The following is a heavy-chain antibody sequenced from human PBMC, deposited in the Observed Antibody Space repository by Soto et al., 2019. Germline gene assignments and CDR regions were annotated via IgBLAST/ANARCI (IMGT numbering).Heavy chain of an antibody. D-gene: IGHD2-21*02. CDR2: INSDGSST. J-gene: IGHJ3*02. Sequence: GSLRLSCAASGFTFSSYWMHWVRQAPGKGLVWVSRINSDGSSTSYADSVKGRFTISRDNAKNTLYLQMNSLRAEDTAVYYCARVGVTHAFDIWGQGTMVTVSS. CDR3: ARVGVTHAFDI. V-gene: IGHV3-74*01. CDR1: GFTFSSYW.